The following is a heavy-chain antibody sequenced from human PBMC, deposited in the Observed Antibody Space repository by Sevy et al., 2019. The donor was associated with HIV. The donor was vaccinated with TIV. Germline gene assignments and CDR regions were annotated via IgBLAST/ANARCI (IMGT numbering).Heavy chain of an antibody. Sequence: GGCLRLSCAASAFTFSSYAMHWVRQAPGKGLEWVAVISYDGNDKDYADSVKGRFTISRDNSKNTLYLQMNSLRIEDPAVYYCARAQGVLLWFGEFPLWGPGTLVTVSS. CDR1: AFTFSSYA. CDR2: ISYDGNDK. CDR3: ARAQGVLLWFGEFPL. D-gene: IGHD3-10*01. J-gene: IGHJ4*02. V-gene: IGHV3-30*04.